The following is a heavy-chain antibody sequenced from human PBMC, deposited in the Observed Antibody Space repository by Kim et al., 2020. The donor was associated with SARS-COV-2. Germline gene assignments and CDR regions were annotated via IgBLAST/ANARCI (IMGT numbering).Heavy chain of an antibody. CDR3: AIVRGSGSYRGAFDI. D-gene: IGHD3-10*01. V-gene: IGHV5-10-1*01. CDR2: IDPSDSYT. Sequence: ESLKISCKGSGYNFTNYWISWVRQMPGKGLEWMGRIDPSDSYTNYSPSFQGHVTISADKSISTAYLQWSSLKASDTAMYYCAIVRGSGSYRGAFDIWGQGTMVTVSS. CDR1: GYNFTNYW. J-gene: IGHJ3*02.